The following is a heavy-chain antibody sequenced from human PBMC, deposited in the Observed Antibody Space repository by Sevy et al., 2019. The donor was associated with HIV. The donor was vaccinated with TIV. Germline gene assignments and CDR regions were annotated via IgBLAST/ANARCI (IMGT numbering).Heavy chain of an antibody. J-gene: IGHJ2*01. CDR2: ISDDGTNK. CDR1: GYIFNNYG. CDR3: AREGPLGKSEDWYLDL. D-gene: IGHD7-27*01. Sequence: GGSLRLSCAGAGYIFNNYGIHWVRQAPDQGLEWLAVISDDGTNKYYADSVKGRFTLSRDNSKNTVYLQMNSLRAEDTALYYCAREGPLGKSEDWYLDLWGRGTVVTVSS. V-gene: IGHV3-30*03.